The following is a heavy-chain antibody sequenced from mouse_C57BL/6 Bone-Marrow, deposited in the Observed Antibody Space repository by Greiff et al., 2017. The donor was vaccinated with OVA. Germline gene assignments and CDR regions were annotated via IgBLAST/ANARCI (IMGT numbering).Heavy chain of an antibody. CDR3: ARNSNYVRWYFDV. D-gene: IGHD2-5*01. Sequence: VKLMESGPGLVAPSQSLSITCTVSGFSLTSYAISWVRQPPGKGLEWLGVIWTGRGTNYNSALKSRLSISKDNSKSQVFLKMNSLQTDDTARYYCARNSNYVRWYFDVWGTGTTVTVSS. J-gene: IGHJ1*03. CDR2: IWTGRGT. V-gene: IGHV2-9-1*01. CDR1: GFSLTSYA.